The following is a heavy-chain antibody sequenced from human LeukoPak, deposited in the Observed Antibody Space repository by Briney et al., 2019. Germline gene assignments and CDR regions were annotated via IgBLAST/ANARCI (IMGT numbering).Heavy chain of an antibody. CDR3: ARAIFGVVILSWFDP. CDR2: IYHSGST. CDR1: GYSISSGYY. J-gene: IGHJ5*02. D-gene: IGHD3-3*01. V-gene: IGHV4-38-2*02. Sequence: SETLSLTCTVSGYSISSGYYWGWIRQPPGKGLEWIGSIYHSGSTYYNPSLKSRVTISVDTSKNQFSLKLSSVAAADTAVYYCARAIFGVVILSWFDPWGQGTLVTVSS.